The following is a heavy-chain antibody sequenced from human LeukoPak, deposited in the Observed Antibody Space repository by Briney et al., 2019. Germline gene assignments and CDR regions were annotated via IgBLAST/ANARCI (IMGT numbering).Heavy chain of an antibody. CDR2: ISSSSSYI. D-gene: IGHD1-26*01. V-gene: IGHV3-21*01. J-gene: IGHJ4*02. Sequence: GGSLRLSCAASGFTFSSYSMNWVRQAPGKGLEWVSSISSSSSYIYYADSVKGRFTVSRDNAKKSLYLHMNSLRAEDTAVYYCARDPEGDGGATFDYWGQGTLVTVSS. CDR1: GFTFSSYS. CDR3: ARDPEGDGGATFDY.